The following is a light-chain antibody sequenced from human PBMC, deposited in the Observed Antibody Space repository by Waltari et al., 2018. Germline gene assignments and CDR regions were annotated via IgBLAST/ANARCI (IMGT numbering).Light chain of an antibody. CDR1: QTILDNADKSNY. V-gene: IGKV4-1*01. CDR2: WAS. Sequence: DFVMTQSPDSLAVSLAGRATITCRSSQTILDNADKSNYLAWYQHKPGQPPKLLISWASARESGVPDRFTGSGSGTDFTLTITSLQAEDVAIYYCQQYYATPRTFGQGTKVEVK. CDR3: QQYYATPRT. J-gene: IGKJ1*01.